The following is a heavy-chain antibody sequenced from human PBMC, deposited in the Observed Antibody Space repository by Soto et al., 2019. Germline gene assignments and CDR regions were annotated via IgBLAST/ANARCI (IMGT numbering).Heavy chain of an antibody. J-gene: IGHJ5*02. Sequence: QVQLQESGPGLVKPSETLSLTCTVSGGSVSSGSYYWSWIRQPPGKGLEWIGYISYSGSTNYNPSLTSPVTTSVDTSTTPSSLKLSSVTAAATAVYCCARWPTWFDPWGQGTLVTVSS. CDR1: GGSVSSGSYY. CDR2: ISYSGST. CDR3: ARWPTWFDP. V-gene: IGHV4-61*01.